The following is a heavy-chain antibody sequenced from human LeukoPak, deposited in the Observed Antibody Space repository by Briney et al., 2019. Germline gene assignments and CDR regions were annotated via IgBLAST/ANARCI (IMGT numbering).Heavy chain of an antibody. V-gene: IGHV4-34*01. CDR3: ARSRLSRGNYYYYYMDV. CDR1: GGSFSGYY. Sequence: SETLSLTCAVYGGSFSGYYWSWIRQPPGKGLEWIGEINHSGSTNYNPSLKSRVTISVDTSKNQFSLKLSSVTAADTAVYYCARSRLSRGNYYYYYMDVWGKGTTVTVSS. J-gene: IGHJ6*03. D-gene: IGHD3-16*02. CDR2: INHSGST.